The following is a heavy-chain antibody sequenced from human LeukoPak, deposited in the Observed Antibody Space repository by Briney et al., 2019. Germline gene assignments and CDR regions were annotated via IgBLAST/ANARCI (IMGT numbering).Heavy chain of an antibody. Sequence: PSETLSLTCTVSGGSMSTYYWSWIRQPPGKGLEWIGYIFYGGSTNYNPSLKSRVTISVDTSKNQFSLKLSSVTAADTAVYYCASSHPLGSNNDYYTPFDYWGQGALVTVSS. CDR2: IFYGGST. CDR1: GGSMSTYY. CDR3: ASSHPLGSNNDYYTPFDY. V-gene: IGHV4-59*01. J-gene: IGHJ4*02. D-gene: IGHD3-16*01.